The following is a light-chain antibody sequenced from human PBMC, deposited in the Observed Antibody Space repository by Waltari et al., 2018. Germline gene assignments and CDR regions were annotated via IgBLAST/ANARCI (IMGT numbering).Light chain of an antibody. CDR1: NSDVGNYNL. J-gene: IGLJ1*01. V-gene: IGLV2-23*02. CDR3: CSYAGSGTYV. CDR2: EVI. Sequence: QSALTQPASVSGPPGQSITISCTGTNSDVGNYNLVSWYQHHPGEAPKLMMCEVIKRHAGVSNRFSGYKSGNTASLTISGLQAEDEADYYCCSYAGSGTYVFGTGTKVTVL.